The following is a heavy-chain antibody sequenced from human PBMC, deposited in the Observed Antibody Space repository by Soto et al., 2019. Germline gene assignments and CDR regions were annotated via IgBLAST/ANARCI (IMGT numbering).Heavy chain of an antibody. CDR1: SVSISSYY. J-gene: IGHJ4*02. Sequence: QVQLQESGPGLMKPSETLSLTCTVSSVSISSYYWSWIRQPPGKGLEWIGYIYYTGSTNSNPSLKSRVTISVDTSKNQFSLKLSSVTTADTAMYYCARALSSSWPYFDYWGKGTLVTVSS. V-gene: IGHV4-59*01. CDR2: IYYTGST. D-gene: IGHD6-13*01. CDR3: ARALSSSWPYFDY.